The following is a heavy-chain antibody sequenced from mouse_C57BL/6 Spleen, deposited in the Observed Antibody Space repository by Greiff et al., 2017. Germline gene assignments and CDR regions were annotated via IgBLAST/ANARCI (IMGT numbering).Heavy chain of an antibody. J-gene: IGHJ2*01. CDR3: ARDYYDSSYPPYYFDY. Sequence: DVKLQESGAELVKPGASVKLSCTASGFNIKDYYMHWVKQRTERGLEWIGRIDPEDGETKYAPKFQGKATITADTSSNTAYLQLSSLTSEDTAVYYCARDYYDSSYPPYYFDYWGQGTTLTVSS. CDR1: GFNIKDYY. V-gene: IGHV14-2*01. D-gene: IGHD1-1*01. CDR2: IDPEDGET.